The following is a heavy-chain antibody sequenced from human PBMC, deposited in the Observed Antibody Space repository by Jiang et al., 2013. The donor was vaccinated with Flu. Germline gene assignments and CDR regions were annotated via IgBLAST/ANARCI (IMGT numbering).Heavy chain of an antibody. Sequence: QSGSELKKAGASVKVSCKASGYTFINYAMNWVRQAPGQGLEWMGWINTKKGNPTYAQAFTGRFVFSLDTSVNTAYLQISGLKAEDTAVYFCAREGEGGYYYYGMDVWGQGTTVTVSS. CDR3: AREGEGGYYYYGMDV. CDR1: GYTFINYA. V-gene: IGHV7-4-1*02. J-gene: IGHJ6*02. CDR2: INTKKGNP. D-gene: IGHD3-10*01.